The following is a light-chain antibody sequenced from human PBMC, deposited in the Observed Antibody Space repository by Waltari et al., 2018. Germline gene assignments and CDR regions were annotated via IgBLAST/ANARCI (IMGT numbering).Light chain of an antibody. CDR1: QSISSW. Sequence: DIQMTQSPSTLSASVGDRVTITCRSSQSISSWLAWYQQKPGKAPKLLIYKASSLESGVPSRFSGSGSGTEFTLTISSLQPDDVATYYCQHEDTFGQGTKLEIK. CDR2: KAS. J-gene: IGKJ2*01. V-gene: IGKV1-5*03. CDR3: QHEDT.